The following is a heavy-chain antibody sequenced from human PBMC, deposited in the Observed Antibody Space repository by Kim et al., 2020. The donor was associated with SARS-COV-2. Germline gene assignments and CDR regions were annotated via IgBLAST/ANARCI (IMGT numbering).Heavy chain of an antibody. CDR2: INHSGST. D-gene: IGHD6-13*01. CDR1: GGSFSGYY. V-gene: IGHV4-34*01. Sequence: SETLSLTCAVYGGSFSGYYWSWIRQPPGKGLEWIGEINHSGSTNYNPSLKSRVTISVDTSKNQFSLKLSSVTAADTAVYYCARGLPTWGYSSSWNAVRAFDIWGQGTMVTVSS. CDR3: ARGLPTWGYSSSWNAVRAFDI. J-gene: IGHJ3*02.